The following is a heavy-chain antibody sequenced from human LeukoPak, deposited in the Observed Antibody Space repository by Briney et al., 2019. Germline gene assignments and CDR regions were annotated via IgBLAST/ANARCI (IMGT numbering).Heavy chain of an antibody. V-gene: IGHV3-11*01. CDR3: AKDSVAVTGTGNIDY. D-gene: IGHD6-19*01. CDR1: GFTFSDYY. J-gene: IGHJ4*02. Sequence: GGSLRLSCAASGFTFSDYYMSWIRQAPGKGLEWVSYISSSGSTIYYADSVKGRFTISRDNSKNSLYLQMNSLRAEDTALYYCAKDSVAVTGTGNIDYWGQGTLVTVSS. CDR2: ISSSGSTI.